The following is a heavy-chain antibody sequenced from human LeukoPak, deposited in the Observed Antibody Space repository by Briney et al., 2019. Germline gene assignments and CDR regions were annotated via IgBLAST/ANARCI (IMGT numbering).Heavy chain of an antibody. D-gene: IGHD2-15*01. V-gene: IGHV4-59*02. J-gene: IGHJ4*02. CDR2: VYFSGST. CDR1: GGSVSGYY. Sequence: SETPSLTCVVSGGSVSGYYWGWIRQPPGRGLEWIGYVYFSGSTNYNPSFKSRITISVDTSRNQFSLQLSSVTAADTAVYYCARIHRYCSGGACYVLDNWGQGTLVAVSS. CDR3: ARIHRYCSGGACYVLDN.